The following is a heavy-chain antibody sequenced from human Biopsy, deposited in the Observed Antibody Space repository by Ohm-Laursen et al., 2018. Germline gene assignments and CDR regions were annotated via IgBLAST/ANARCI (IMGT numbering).Heavy chain of an antibody. Sequence: SETLSLTWAVSGYSVTNDYYWGWIRQPPGKGLEWIGNIYYDGITYYNPSLKSRVAMSVDTSKNQFSLRLTFVTAADTAVYYCARVAGGYAYYYGMDVWGQGTTVIVSS. CDR3: ARVAGGYAYYYGMDV. V-gene: IGHV4-38-2*01. CDR1: GYSVTNDYY. D-gene: IGHD5-12*01. CDR2: IYYDGIT. J-gene: IGHJ6*02.